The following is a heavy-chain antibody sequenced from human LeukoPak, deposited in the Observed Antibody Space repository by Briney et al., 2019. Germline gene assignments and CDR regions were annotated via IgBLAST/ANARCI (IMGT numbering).Heavy chain of an antibody. J-gene: IGHJ3*02. Sequence: ASVKVSCKASGYTFTTYDINWVRQATGQGLEWMGWMNPNSGNTGYAQKFQGRVTVTRNTSTSTAYMELSSPTFEDTAVYYCARGTRSSGIWGQGTMVTVSS. CDR1: GYTFTTYD. CDR2: MNPNSGNT. D-gene: IGHD6-19*01. CDR3: ARGTRSSGI. V-gene: IGHV1-8*01.